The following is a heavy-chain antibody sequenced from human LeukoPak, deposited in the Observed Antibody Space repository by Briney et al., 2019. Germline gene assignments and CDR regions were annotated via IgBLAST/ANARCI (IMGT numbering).Heavy chain of an antibody. V-gene: IGHV1-46*03. CDR2: INPSGGST. CDR1: GYTFTSYY. CDR3: ARLRYYYDSSGYYYDY. D-gene: IGHD3-22*01. Sequence: ASVEASCKASGYTFTSYYMHWVRQAPGQGLEWMGIINPSGGSTSYAQKFQGRVTMTRDTSTSTVYMELSSLRSEDTAVYYCARLRYYYDSSGYYYDYWGQGTLVTVSS. J-gene: IGHJ4*02.